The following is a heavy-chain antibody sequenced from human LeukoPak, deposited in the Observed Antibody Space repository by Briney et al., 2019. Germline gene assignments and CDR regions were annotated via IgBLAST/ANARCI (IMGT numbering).Heavy chain of an antibody. J-gene: IGHJ6*02. CDR3: ARRGYCSGGSCYSDDYGMDV. V-gene: IGHV5-51*01. Sequence: GESLKISCKGSGYSFTSYWIGWVRQMPGKGLEWMGIIYPGDSDTRYSPSFQGQVTISADKSISTAYLQWSSLKASDTAMYYCARRGYCSGGSCYSDDYGMDVWGQGTTVTISS. D-gene: IGHD2-15*01. CDR1: GYSFTSYW. CDR2: IYPGDSDT.